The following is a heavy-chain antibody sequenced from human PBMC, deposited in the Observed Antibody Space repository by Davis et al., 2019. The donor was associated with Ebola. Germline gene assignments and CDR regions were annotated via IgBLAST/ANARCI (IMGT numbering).Heavy chain of an antibody. Sequence: GESLKISCAASGFTFSISAMNWVRQTQGTGLEWVSGISGSGGTTYYADSVKGRLTISRDNSKSTLYLQMNSLRAEDTAVYYCAKDLGDFWSSYYYISHGMDVWGKGTTVTVS. CDR2: ISGSGGTT. V-gene: IGHV3-23*01. D-gene: IGHD3-3*01. J-gene: IGHJ6*04. CDR3: AKDLGDFWSSYYYISHGMDV. CDR1: GFTFSISA.